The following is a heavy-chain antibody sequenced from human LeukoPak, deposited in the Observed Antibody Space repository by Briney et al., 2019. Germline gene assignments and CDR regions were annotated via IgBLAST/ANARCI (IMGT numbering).Heavy chain of an antibody. J-gene: IGHJ3*02. CDR2: ISSSSGSI. Sequence: GGSLRLPCTASGFNFNNYMMNWVRQAPGKGPEWVSYISSSSGSIYYAGSVKGRFTISRDNAKNSLYLKMNSLRAEDTAVYYCVRALIATGDAFDTWGQGTLVTVSS. CDR1: GFNFNNYM. D-gene: IGHD5-24*01. V-gene: IGHV3-48*01. CDR3: VRALIATGDAFDT.